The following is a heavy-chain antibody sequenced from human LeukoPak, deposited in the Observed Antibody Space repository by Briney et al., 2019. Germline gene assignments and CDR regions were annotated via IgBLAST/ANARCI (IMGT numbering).Heavy chain of an antibody. CDR1: GFTVSSNY. J-gene: IGHJ4*02. D-gene: IGHD3-22*01. Sequence: PGGSLRLSCAASGFTVSSNYMNWVRQAPGKGLEWVSYISSSSSTIYYADSVKGRFTISRDNAKNSLYLQMNSLRDEDTAVYYCARSYYYDSSGYHDYWGQGTLVTVSS. CDR3: ARSYYYDSSGYHDY. V-gene: IGHV3-48*02. CDR2: ISSSSSTI.